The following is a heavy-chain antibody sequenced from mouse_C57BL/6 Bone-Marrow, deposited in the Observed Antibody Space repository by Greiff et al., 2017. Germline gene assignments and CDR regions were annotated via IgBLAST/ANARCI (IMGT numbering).Heavy chain of an antibody. D-gene: IGHD1-1*01. J-gene: IGHJ2*01. Sequence: VQLQESGAELARPGASVKLSCKASGYTFTSYGIRWVKQRTGQGLEWIGEIYPRSGSTNYNEKFKGKATLTADKSSSTAYMELRSLTSEDSAVSIGARQYYGSHDYWGQGTTLTVSS. CDR2: IYPRSGST. V-gene: IGHV1-81*01. CDR1: GYTFTSYG. CDR3: ARQYYGSHDY.